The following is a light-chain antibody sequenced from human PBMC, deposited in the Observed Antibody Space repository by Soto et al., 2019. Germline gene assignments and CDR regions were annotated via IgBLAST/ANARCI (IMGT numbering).Light chain of an antibody. CDR1: SSNIGAGYD. CDR2: GNS. CDR3: QSYDSSLSGWV. V-gene: IGLV1-40*01. J-gene: IGLJ3*02. Sequence: QSVLTQPPSVSGALGQRVTISCTGSSSNIGAGYDVHWYQQLPGTAPKLLIYGNSNRPSGVPDRFSGSKSGTSASLAITGLQAEDEADYFCQSYDSSLSGWVFGGGTKLPVL.